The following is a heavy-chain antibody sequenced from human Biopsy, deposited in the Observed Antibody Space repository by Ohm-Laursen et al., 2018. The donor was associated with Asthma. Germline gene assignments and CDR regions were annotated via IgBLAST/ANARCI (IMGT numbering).Heavy chain of an antibody. CDR3: ARGDSSNWSHYYFDY. J-gene: IGHJ4*02. Sequence: RSLRLSCTASGFSFGSFGMHWVRQVPGKGPEWVALISFDGRYEYYADSVKGRFTISRDYSKNTLYLQMHSLRAEDTAVYYCARGDSSNWSHYYFDYWGQGTLVTVSS. CDR2: ISFDGRYE. CDR1: GFSFGSFG. V-gene: IGHV3-30*03. D-gene: IGHD3-22*01.